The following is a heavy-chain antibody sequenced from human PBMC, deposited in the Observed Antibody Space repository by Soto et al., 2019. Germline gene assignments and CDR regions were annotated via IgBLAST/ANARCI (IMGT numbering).Heavy chain of an antibody. D-gene: IGHD2-21*02. CDR3: ARAYCGGDCYRGWFDP. V-gene: IGHV1-69*01. CDR1: GGTFSSYA. J-gene: IGHJ5*02. CDR2: IIPIFGTA. Sequence: QVQLVQSGAEVKKPGSSVKVSYKASGGTFSSYAISWVRQAPGQGLEWMGGIIPIFGTANYAQKFQGRVTITADESTSTAYMELSSLRSEDTAVYYCARAYCGGDCYRGWFDPWGQGTLVTVSS.